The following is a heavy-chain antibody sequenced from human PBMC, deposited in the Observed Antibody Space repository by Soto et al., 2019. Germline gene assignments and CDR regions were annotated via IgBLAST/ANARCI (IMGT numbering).Heavy chain of an antibody. CDR2: IYPGDSDT. V-gene: IGHV5-51*01. Sequence: PGESLKISCKGSGYSFTRYWIGWVRQMPGKGLEWMGAIYPGDSDTTYSPSFQGQVTISADKSVSTAYLQWSSLKASDTAMYYCARLEWDSYYLYGMAVWGQGTTVTVSS. D-gene: IGHD3-3*01. CDR3: ARLEWDSYYLYGMAV. J-gene: IGHJ6*02. CDR1: GYSFTRYW.